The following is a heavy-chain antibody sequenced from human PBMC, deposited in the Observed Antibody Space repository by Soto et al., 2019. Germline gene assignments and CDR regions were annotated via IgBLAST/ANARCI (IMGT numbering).Heavy chain of an antibody. D-gene: IGHD2-8*02. J-gene: IGHJ3*02. Sequence: VQLVESGGGLVEPGGSLRLSCAASGFTFSTYLMKWVRQAPGKGLEWVSSIKSDSSSLYYADSVKGRFTISRDNAKNSMHQQMNSLRVEDTAMDVCAGKPSTGSQPGAFDIWGQGTMVTVSS. CDR3: AGKPSTGSQPGAFDI. CDR2: IKSDSSSL. V-gene: IGHV3-21*06. CDR1: GFTFSTYL.